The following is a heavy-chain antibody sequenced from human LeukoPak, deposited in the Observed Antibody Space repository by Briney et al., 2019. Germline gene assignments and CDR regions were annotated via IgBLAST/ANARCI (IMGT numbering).Heavy chain of an antibody. CDR1: GYTFTSYD. CDR2: MNPNSGNT. V-gene: IGHV1-8*01. J-gene: IGHJ6*02. Sequence: ASVKVSCKASGYTFTSYDINWVRQATGQGLEWMGWMNPNSGNTGYAQKFQGRVTMTRNTSISTAYMELSSLRSEDTAVYYCARRQPWYYYYGMDVWGQGTTVTVSS. CDR3: ARRQPWYYYYGMDV.